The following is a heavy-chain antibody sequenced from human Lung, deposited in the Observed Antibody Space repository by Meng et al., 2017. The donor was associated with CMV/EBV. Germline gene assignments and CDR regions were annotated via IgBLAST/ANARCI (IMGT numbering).Heavy chain of an antibody. D-gene: IGHD4/OR15-4a*01. Sequence: SETXSLXXAVSGTSISTSNWWSWVRQPPGKGLEWIGEVYHSGYTNYNPSLKSRVTMSVDRSKSQFSLKLSSVTAADTAVYYCARVTEYGGNCFDSWGQGTLVXVSS. CDR2: VYHSGYT. CDR1: GTSISTSNW. J-gene: IGHJ4*02. CDR3: ARVTEYGGNCFDS. V-gene: IGHV4-4*02.